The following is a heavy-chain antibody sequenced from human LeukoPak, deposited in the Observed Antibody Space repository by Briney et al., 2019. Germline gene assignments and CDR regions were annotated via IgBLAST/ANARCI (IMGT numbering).Heavy chain of an antibody. D-gene: IGHD1-26*01. CDR1: GYSISSGYY. J-gene: IGHJ4*02. CDR3: ASGGGSSWRFDY. CDR2: IYHSGST. V-gene: IGHV4-38-2*01. Sequence: PSETLSLTCGVSGYSISSGYYWGWIRQPPGKGLEWIGSIYHSGSTYYNPSLKSRVTISVDTSKNQFSLKLSSVTAADTAVYYCASGGGSSWRFDYWGQGTLVTVSS.